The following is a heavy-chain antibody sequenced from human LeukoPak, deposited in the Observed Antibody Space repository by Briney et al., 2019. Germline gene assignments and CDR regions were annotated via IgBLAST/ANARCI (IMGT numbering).Heavy chain of an antibody. V-gene: IGHV3-48*01. CDR2: ISSGSSSI. CDR1: GVTFSTYS. J-gene: IGHJ4*02. CDR3: ARDRTQYSTSSLLYYFDY. Sequence: GGSLRLSCAASGVTFSTYSMNWVRQAPGKGREWVSYISSGSSSIYYADSVKGRFTISRDNAKNSLYLQMNSLRAEDTAVYYCARDRTQYSTSSLLYYFDYWGQGTLVTVSS. D-gene: IGHD6-6*01.